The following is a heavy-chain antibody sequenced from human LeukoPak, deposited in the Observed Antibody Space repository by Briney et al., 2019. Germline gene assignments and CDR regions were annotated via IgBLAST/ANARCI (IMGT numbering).Heavy chain of an antibody. CDR2: IYYSGST. D-gene: IGHD5-18*01. Sequence: SETLSLTCTVSGGSISSSSYYWGWIRQPPGKGLEWIGSIYYSGSTHYNPSLKSRVTISVDTSKNQFSLKLSSVIAADTAVYYCARPPYVDTAMIGFDPWGQGTLVTVSS. CDR3: ARPPYVDTAMIGFDP. CDR1: GGSISSSSYY. J-gene: IGHJ5*02. V-gene: IGHV4-39*01.